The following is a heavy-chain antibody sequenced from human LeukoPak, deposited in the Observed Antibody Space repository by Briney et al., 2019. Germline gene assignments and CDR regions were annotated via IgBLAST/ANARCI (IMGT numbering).Heavy chain of an antibody. Sequence: SETLSLTCTVSGGSISSYYWSWIRQPPGKGLEWIGYIYYSGSTNYNPSLKSRVTISVDTSKNQFSLKLSSVTAADTAVYYCARDYAVYDYVWGSYRQDYWGQGTLVTVSS. J-gene: IGHJ4*02. CDR1: GGSISSYY. D-gene: IGHD3-16*02. CDR3: ARDYAVYDYVWGSYRQDY. CDR2: IYYSGST. V-gene: IGHV4-59*01.